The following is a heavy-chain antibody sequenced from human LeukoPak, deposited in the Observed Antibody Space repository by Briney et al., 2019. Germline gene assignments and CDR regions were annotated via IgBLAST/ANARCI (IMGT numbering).Heavy chain of an antibody. V-gene: IGHV4-4*01. CDR2: IYHSGNT. D-gene: IGHD1-26*01. CDR1: GFTFSNYW. CDR3: VREEMPGKFDY. J-gene: IGHJ4*02. Sequence: GSLRLSCAASGFTFSNYWMSWVRQSPGKGLEWIGEIYHSGNTNYNPSLKSRVAISLDKSSNQFSLRLTSVTAADTAMYFCVREEMPGKFDYWGQGTLVTVSS.